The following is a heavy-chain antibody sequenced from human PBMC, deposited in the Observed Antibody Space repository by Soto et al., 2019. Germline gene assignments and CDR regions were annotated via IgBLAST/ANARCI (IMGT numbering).Heavy chain of an antibody. D-gene: IGHD3-3*02. J-gene: IGHJ5*02. CDR2: IFYLGSS. CDR3: ARHSLALRKNNWFDP. Sequence: LSLTCTVSGDSIISSDFYWGWVRQPPGKGLEWIGSIFYLGSSYYNPSLKSRVTMSVDTSKNQFSLRLRSVAAADTALYFCARHSLALRKNNWFDPWGQGIMVTVSS. CDR1: GDSIISSDFY. V-gene: IGHV4-39*01.